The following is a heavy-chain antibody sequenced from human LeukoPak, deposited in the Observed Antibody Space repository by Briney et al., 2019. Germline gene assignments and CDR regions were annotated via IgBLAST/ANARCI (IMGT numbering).Heavy chain of an antibody. CDR2: INSDGSST. Sequence: GGSLRLSCAASGFTFSSYWMHWVRQAPGKGLAWVSRINSDGSSTSYADSVKGRFTISRDNAKNTLYLQMNSLRAEDTAVYYCARDRYYDSSGYYVFWGQGTLVTVSS. CDR1: GFTFSSYW. J-gene: IGHJ4*02. D-gene: IGHD3-22*01. CDR3: ARDRYYDSSGYYVF. V-gene: IGHV3-74*01.